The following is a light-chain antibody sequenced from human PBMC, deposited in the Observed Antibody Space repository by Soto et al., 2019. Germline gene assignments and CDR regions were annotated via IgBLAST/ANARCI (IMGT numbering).Light chain of an antibody. CDR1: QSVSSN. Sequence: EIVMPKSPATLSVSPGERATLSCRASQSVSSNLAWYQQKPGQAPRLLIYGASTRATGIPARFSGSGPGTEFTLTISSLQSEDFAIYFCQQYNNWPPDRTFGQGTKVEIK. J-gene: IGKJ1*01. CDR2: GAS. CDR3: QQYNNWPPDRT. V-gene: IGKV3-15*01.